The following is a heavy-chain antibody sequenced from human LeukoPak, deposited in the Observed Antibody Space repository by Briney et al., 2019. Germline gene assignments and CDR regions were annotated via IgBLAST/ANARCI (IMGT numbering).Heavy chain of an antibody. CDR1: GGSISSYY. D-gene: IGHD6-13*01. V-gene: IGHV4-59*01. CDR2: IYYSGST. Sequence: PSETLSLTCTVSGGSISSYYWSWIRQPPGKGLEWIGYIYYSGSTNYNPSLKSRVTISVDTSKNQFSLKLSSVTAEDTAVYYCARGIAAAREHYYYMDVWGKGTTVTVSS. CDR3: ARGIAAAREHYYYMDV. J-gene: IGHJ6*03.